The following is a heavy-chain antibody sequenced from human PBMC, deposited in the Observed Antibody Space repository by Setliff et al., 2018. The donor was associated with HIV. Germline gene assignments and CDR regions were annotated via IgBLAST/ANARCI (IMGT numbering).Heavy chain of an antibody. J-gene: IGHJ4*02. Sequence: PSENLSLTCSVSGGSISNFYWSWIRQPPGKGLEWVGHSYSTGDTNYNPSLKSRVTLSADTSKNQLSLSLTSVTAADTAVYYCARVRLTMIMMVDYFDQWGQGTLVTVSS. CDR2: SYSTGDT. CDR1: GGSISNFY. V-gene: IGHV4-4*07. D-gene: IGHD3-22*01. CDR3: ARVRLTMIMMVDYFDQ.